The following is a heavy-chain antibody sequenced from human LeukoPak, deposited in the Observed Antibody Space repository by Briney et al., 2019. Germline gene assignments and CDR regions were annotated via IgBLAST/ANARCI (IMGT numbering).Heavy chain of an antibody. J-gene: IGHJ5*02. CDR2: INHSGNT. CDR1: GGSFSGYY. V-gene: IGHV4-34*01. Sequence: SETLSLTCAVYGGSFSGYYWSWIRQPPEKGLEWIGEINHSGNTNYNPSLKSRVTISVDTSKNQFSLKLNSVTAADTAVYYCARGFCTDGVCYTFDPWGQGTLVTVSS. D-gene: IGHD2-8*01. CDR3: ARGFCTDGVCYTFDP.